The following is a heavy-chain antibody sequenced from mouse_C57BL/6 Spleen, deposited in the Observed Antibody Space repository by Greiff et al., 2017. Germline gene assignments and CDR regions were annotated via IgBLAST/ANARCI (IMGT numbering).Heavy chain of an antibody. CDR3: ARGVDFDY. V-gene: IGHV2-2*01. CDR2: IWSGGST. J-gene: IGHJ2*01. Sequence: VKLMESGPGLVQPSQSLSITCTVSGFSLTSYGVHWVRQSPGKGLEWLGVIWSGGSTDYNAAFISRLSISKDNSKSQVFFKMNSLQADDTAIYYCARGVDFDYWGQGTTLTVSS. CDR1: GFSLTSYG.